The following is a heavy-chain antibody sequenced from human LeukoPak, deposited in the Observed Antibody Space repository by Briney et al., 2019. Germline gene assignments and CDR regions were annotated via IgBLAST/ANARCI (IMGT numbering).Heavy chain of an antibody. Sequence: GGSLRLSCAASGFTFASYAMHWVRQAPGKGLEYVSLIYGDGGTTHYADSVKGRFSISRDNSKNSLYLQMNSLRAEDTALYYCARDHSRASSGSFGYWGQGTLVTVSS. J-gene: IGHJ4*02. CDR1: GFTFASYA. CDR3: ARDHSRASSGSFGY. V-gene: IGHV3-43*02. D-gene: IGHD3-22*01. CDR2: IYGDGGTT.